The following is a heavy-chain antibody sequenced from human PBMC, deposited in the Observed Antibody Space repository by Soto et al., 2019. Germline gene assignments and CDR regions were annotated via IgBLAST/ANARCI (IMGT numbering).Heavy chain of an antibody. Sequence: SETLSLTCTVSVDSIISSDFYWGWVRQPPGKGLEWIGCIFHRGSSYYNPSLKSRVTISVDRSKNQFSLKLRSVTAADTAVYYCARDNMFADYDSSGWDYYYGMDVWGQGTTVTVSS. J-gene: IGHJ6*02. CDR3: ARDNMFADYDSSGWDYYYGMDV. D-gene: IGHD3-22*01. V-gene: IGHV4-39*07. CDR1: VDSIISSDFY. CDR2: IFHRGSS.